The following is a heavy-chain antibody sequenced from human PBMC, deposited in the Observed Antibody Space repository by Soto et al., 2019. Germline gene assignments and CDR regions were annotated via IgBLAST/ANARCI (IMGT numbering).Heavy chain of an antibody. D-gene: IGHD4-17*01. Sequence: ASVKVSCKASGYTFTSYYMHWVRQAPGQGLEWMGIINPSGGSTSYAQKFQGRVTMTRDTSTSTVYMELSSLRSEDTAVYYCARDSIYGDYVSDYYYYGMDVWGQGTTVTVSS. V-gene: IGHV1-46*01. CDR1: GYTFTSYY. CDR3: ARDSIYGDYVSDYYYYGMDV. CDR2: INPSGGST. J-gene: IGHJ6*02.